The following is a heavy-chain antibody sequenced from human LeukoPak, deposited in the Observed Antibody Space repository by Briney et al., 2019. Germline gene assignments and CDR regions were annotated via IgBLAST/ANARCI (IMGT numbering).Heavy chain of an antibody. V-gene: IGHV3-21*01. J-gene: IGHJ4*02. CDR1: GFTFSSYS. D-gene: IGHD3-22*01. CDR3: ARVTYYYDSSGYTVGGDDY. CDR2: ISSSSSYI. Sequence: GGSLRLSCAASGFTFSSYSMNWVRQAPGKGLEWVSSISSSSSYIYYADSVKGRFTISRDNAKNSLYLQMNSLRAEDTAVYYCARVTYYYDSSGYTVGGDDYWGQGTLVTVSS.